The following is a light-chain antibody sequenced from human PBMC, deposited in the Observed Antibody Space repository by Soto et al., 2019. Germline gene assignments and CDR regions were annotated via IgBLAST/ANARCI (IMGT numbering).Light chain of an antibody. CDR3: AAWDDSMSCLL. V-gene: IGLV1-47*01. Sequence: QSVLTQPPSASGTPGQRVTISCSGSSSNIGSHDVFWYQQLPGTAPRLLIYRNIQRPSGVPDRFSGSKSGTSASLAISGLRSDDEADDSCAAWDDSMSCLLFGGGTQLTVL. CDR1: SSNIGSHD. CDR2: RNI. J-gene: IGLJ2*01.